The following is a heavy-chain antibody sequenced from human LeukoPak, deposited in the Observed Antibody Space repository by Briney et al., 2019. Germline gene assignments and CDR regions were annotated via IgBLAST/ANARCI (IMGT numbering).Heavy chain of an antibody. V-gene: IGHV1-2*02. CDR2: INPNSGGT. Sequence: ASVKVSCKASGYIFIAYYMHWVRQAPGQGLEWMGWINPNSGGTNYAQKFQGRVTMTRDTSISTAYMKLSRLRSDDTAVYYCARDFKVRGAADFDYWGQGTLVTVSS. CDR3: ARDFKVRGAADFDY. CDR1: GYIFIAYY. J-gene: IGHJ4*02. D-gene: IGHD3-10*01.